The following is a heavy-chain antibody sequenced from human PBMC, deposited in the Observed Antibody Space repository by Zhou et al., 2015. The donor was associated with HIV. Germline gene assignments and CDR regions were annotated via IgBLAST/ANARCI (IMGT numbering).Heavy chain of an antibody. CDR3: AASLNHYGSGTYYSDFDY. CDR2: IIPIFGTP. CDR1: GGTFSSYA. Sequence: QVQLVQSGAEVKKPGSSVKVSCKTSGGTFSSYAISWVRQAPGQGLEWMGGIIPIFGTPNYVKRFQDRVTITADESTSTAYMELSSLGSGDTAMYFCAASLNHYGSGTYYSDFDYWGQGNPGHRLL. V-gene: IGHV1-69*01. D-gene: IGHD3-10*01. J-gene: IGHJ4*02.